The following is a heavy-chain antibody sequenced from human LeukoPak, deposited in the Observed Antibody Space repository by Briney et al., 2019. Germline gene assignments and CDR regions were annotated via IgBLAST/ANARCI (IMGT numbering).Heavy chain of an antibody. D-gene: IGHD1-1*01. CDR3: ASNPPNTGDFYY. CDR1: GYTFTNLD. Sequence: GASVKVSCKTSGYTFTNLDINWLRQAPGQGLEWMGWMSPNSGDTGYAQKLQGRVSMTRDIFKSTAYMELSSLRSEDTAIYYCASNPPNTGDFYYWGLGTLVTASS. J-gene: IGHJ4*02. CDR2: MSPNSGDT. V-gene: IGHV1-8*01.